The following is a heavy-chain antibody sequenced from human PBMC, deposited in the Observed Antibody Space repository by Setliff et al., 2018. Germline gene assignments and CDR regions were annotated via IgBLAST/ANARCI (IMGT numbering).Heavy chain of an antibody. V-gene: IGHV1-2*06. Sequence: ASVKVSCKASGYTFTGYYMYWVRQAPGQGLEWMGRINPSSGATIYAQKFQGRVTMTSDTSISTAYMELGRLRSDDTAVYYCARGGYYYDSSGYYQASYYYYYGMDVWGQGTTVTVSS. CDR2: INPSSGAT. CDR1: GYTFTGYY. D-gene: IGHD3-22*01. J-gene: IGHJ6*02. CDR3: ARGGYYYDSSGYYQASYYYYYGMDV.